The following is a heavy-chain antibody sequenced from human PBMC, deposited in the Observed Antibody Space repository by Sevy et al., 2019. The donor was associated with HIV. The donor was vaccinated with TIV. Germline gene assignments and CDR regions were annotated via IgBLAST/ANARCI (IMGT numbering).Heavy chain of an antibody. CDR3: ARDHDYSNHYYYYGMDV. V-gene: IGHV4-34*01. CDR2: INHSGST. CDR1: GGSFSGYY. Sequence: SETLSLTYAVYGGSFSGYYWSWIRQPPGKGLEWIGEINHSGSTNYNPSLKSRVTISVDTSKNQFSLKLSSVTAADTAVYYCARDHDYSNHYYYYGMDVWGQGTTVTVSS. D-gene: IGHD4-4*01. J-gene: IGHJ6*02.